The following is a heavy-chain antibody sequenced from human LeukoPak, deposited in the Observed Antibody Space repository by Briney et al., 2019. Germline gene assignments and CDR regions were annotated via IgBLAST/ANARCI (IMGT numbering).Heavy chain of an antibody. Sequence: VKVSCKASGYTFTSYGISWVRQAPGQGLEWMGWISAYNGNTNYAQKFQGRVTMTTDTPTSTAYMELRSLRSDDTAVYYCARRYENYDFWSGPLTTEYYFDYWGQGTLVAVSS. CDR2: ISAYNGNT. CDR3: ARRYENYDFWSGPLTTEYYFDY. D-gene: IGHD3-3*01. V-gene: IGHV1-18*01. CDR1: GYTFTSYG. J-gene: IGHJ4*02.